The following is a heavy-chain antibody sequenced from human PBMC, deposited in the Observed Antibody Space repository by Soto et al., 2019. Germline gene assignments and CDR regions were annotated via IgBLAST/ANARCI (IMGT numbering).Heavy chain of an antibody. V-gene: IGHV1-69*04. CDR2: IFPLTDIP. CDR1: GGTFRNYP. Sequence: SVKVSCKASGGTFRNYPINWVRQAPGQGLEWMGSIFPLTDIPDYAQNFQARLTISADKSTSTPYMELSSLTSDDTAMYFCARGPLVVLNYFESWGQGTLVTVSS. CDR3: ARGPLVVLNYFES. J-gene: IGHJ4*02.